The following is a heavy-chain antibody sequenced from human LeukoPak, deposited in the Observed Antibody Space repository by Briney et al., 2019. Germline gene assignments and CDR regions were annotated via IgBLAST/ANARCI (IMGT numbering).Heavy chain of an antibody. CDR1: GGSISSSSYY. V-gene: IGHV4-39*07. CDR3: ARGRRGGYSYGWVGYMDV. D-gene: IGHD5-18*01. Sequence: SETLSLTCTVSGGSISSSSYYWGWIRQPPGTGLEWIGSIYYSGSTYYNPSLKSRVTISVDTSKNQFSLKLSSVTAADTAVYYCARGRRGGYSYGWVGYMDVWGKGTTVTVSS. J-gene: IGHJ6*03. CDR2: IYYSGST.